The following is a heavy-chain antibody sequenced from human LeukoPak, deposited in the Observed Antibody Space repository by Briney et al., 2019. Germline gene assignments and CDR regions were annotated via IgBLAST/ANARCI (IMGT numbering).Heavy chain of an antibody. J-gene: IGHJ6*02. CDR1: GFSFSTSN. D-gene: IGHD5-12*01. CDR3: ARAVSGYNSPGAMGV. Sequence: GRSLRLSCAASGFSFSTSNMEWVRQAPGKGLEWVSSISSRGSYIYYAGSLKGRFTISRDNARNSLYLQMNSLRAEDAAVYYCARAVSGYNSPGAMGVWGQGTTVTVSS. CDR2: ISSRGSYI. V-gene: IGHV3-21*01.